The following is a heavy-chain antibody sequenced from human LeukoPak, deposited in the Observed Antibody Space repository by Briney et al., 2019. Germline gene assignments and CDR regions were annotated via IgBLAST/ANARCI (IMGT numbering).Heavy chain of an antibody. CDR3: SSPEPLPGDLIFDY. CDR2: ISAYNGNI. CDR1: CYTLTSYV. V-gene: IGHV1-18*01. Sequence: ASVKVSCKASCYTLTSYVISWVRQAPGQGLEWMGWISAYNGNINYAHKLQRGVTMTTDTSTSTPYIELMSPIADDTAVYYSSSPEPLPGDLIFDYWGEGTLVTVSS. J-gene: IGHJ4*02. D-gene: IGHD7-27*01.